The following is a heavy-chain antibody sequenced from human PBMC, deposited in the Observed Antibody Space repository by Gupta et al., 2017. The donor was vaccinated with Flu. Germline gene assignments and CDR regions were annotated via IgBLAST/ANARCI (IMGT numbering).Heavy chain of an antibody. J-gene: IGHJ5*02. CDR1: GGSFSGYY. V-gene: IGHV4-34*01. CDR2: INHSGST. CDR3: ARGGIMITFILDP. Sequence: QVQLQQWGAGLLKPSETLSLTCAVYGGSFSGYYWSWIRQPPGKGLEWIGEINHSGSTNYNPSLKSRVTISVDTSKNQFSLKLSSVTAADTAVYYCARGGIMITFILDPWGQGTLVTVSS. D-gene: IGHD3-16*01.